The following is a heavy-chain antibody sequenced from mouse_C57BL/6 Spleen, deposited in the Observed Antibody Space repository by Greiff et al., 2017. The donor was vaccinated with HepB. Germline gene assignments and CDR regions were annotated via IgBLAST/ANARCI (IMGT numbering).Heavy chain of an antibody. V-gene: IGHV1-7*01. Sequence: VQLQQSGAELAKPGASVKLSCKASGYTFTSYWMHWVKQRPGQGLEWIGYINPSSGYTKYNQKFKDKATLTADKASSTAYMPLSSLTYTDSAVYYCARGMDYFRLVFYYFDYCGQGTTLTDSS. D-gene: IGHD3-2*02. CDR2: INPSSGYT. CDR1: GYTFTSYW. CDR3: ARGMDYFRLVFYYFDY. J-gene: IGHJ2*01.